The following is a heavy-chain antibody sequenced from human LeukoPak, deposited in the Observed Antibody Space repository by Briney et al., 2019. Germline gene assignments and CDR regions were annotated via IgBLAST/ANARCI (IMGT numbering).Heavy chain of an antibody. D-gene: IGHD3-22*01. J-gene: IGHJ4*02. CDR1: GGSFSGYY. CDR3: ARFNYDSSGYYHSSFDY. CDR2: INHSGST. V-gene: IGHV4-34*01. Sequence: SETLSLTCAVYGGSFSGYYWSWIRQPPGKGLEWIGEINHSGSTNYNPSLKSRVTISVDTSKNQFSLELSSVTAADTAVYYCARFNYDSSGYYHSSFDYWGQGTLVTVSS.